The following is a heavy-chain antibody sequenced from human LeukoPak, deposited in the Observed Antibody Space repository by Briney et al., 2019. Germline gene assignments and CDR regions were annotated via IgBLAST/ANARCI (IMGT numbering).Heavy chain of an antibody. CDR2: INPNSGGT. Sequence: SVKVSCKASGYTFTGYYMHWVRQAPGQGLEWMGWINPNSGGTTYAQKFQGRVTMTRDTSISTAYMELSRLRSDDTAVYYCARGRIAVAGTGAFDIWGQGTMVTVSS. J-gene: IGHJ3*02. CDR1: GYTFTGYY. V-gene: IGHV1-2*02. D-gene: IGHD6-19*01. CDR3: ARGRIAVAGTGAFDI.